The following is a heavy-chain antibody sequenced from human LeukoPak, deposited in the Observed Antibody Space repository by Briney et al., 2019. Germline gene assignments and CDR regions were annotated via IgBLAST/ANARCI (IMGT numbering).Heavy chain of an antibody. V-gene: IGHV3-20*04. CDR1: GFTFDDYG. CDR2: INWNGGST. CDR3: ARVSSTGYAVSSGLYY. Sequence: RPGGSLRLSCAASGFTFDDYGMSWVRQAPGKGLEWVSGINWNGGSTGYADSVKGRFTISRDNAKNSLYLQMNSLRAEDTAVYFCARVSSTGYAVSSGLYYWGQGALVTVSS. D-gene: IGHD3-22*01. J-gene: IGHJ4*02.